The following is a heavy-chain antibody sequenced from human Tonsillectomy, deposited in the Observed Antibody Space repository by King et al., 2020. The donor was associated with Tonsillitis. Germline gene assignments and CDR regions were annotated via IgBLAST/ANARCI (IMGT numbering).Heavy chain of an antibody. V-gene: IGHV3-30*14. CDR1: GFTFSTYT. CDR2: ISSDGGNK. J-gene: IGHJ4*02. D-gene: IGHD6-13*01. CDR3: AGEGSMYSSSWYDY. Sequence: VQLVESGGGVVQPGRSLRLSCAASGFTFSTYTMHWVRQAPGKGLEWVAVISSDGGNKYHADSVKGRFTISRDNSKNTLYLQMNSLRAEDKAVYYCAGEGSMYSSSWYDYWGQGTLGTVSS.